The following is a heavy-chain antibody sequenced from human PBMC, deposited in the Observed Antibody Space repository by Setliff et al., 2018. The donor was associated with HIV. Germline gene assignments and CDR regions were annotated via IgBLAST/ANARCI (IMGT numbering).Heavy chain of an antibody. CDR3: ARAPVVSTMYYLGH. CDR1: GDSISSSSYY. Sequence: SETLSLTCTVSGDSISSSSYYWSWIRQPAGKELEWIGHIYTSGNANYNPSLRSRVTISVDTSKNQFSLKVSSVTAADTAIYYCARAPVVSTMYYLGHWCQGTLVTVSS. CDR2: IYTSGNA. D-gene: IGHD5-12*01. V-gene: IGHV4-61*09. J-gene: IGHJ4*02.